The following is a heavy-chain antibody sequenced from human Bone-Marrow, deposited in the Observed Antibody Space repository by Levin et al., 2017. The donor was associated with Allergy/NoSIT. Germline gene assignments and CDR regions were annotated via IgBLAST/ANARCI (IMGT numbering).Heavy chain of an antibody. J-gene: IGHJ5*02. CDR3: ARDQRRTDSQYNLFDP. CDR1: GFTFSDYW. D-gene: IGHD1-14*01. V-gene: IGHV3-7*04. Sequence: GESLKISCAASGFTFSDYWMNWVRQAPGKGLEWVANINGDGDKKYYVDSVKGRFTISRDNAKNSLDLQLNSLRVEDTAVYYCARDQRRTDSQYNLFDPWGQGTLVTVSS. CDR2: INGDGDKK.